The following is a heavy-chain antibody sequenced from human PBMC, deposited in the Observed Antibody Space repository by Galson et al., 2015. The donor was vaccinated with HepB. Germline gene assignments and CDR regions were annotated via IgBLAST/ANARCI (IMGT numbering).Heavy chain of an antibody. CDR2: ISFDGSNE. V-gene: IGHV3-30*04. Sequence: SLRLSCAASGCAFNSHHMHWVRQAPGQGLEWVAAISFDGSNEFYADSVKGRFTVSRDNSKSMLYLQMSSLRFEDTALYYCVKEQTNHYFDYWGQGTLITVSS. D-gene: IGHD1-14*01. CDR1: GCAFNSHH. CDR3: VKEQTNHYFDY. J-gene: IGHJ4*02.